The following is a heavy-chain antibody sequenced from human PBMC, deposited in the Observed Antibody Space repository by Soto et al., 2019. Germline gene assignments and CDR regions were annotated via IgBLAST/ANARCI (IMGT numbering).Heavy chain of an antibody. CDR3: ARDLSWGSNWYYYMDV. Sequence: EVQLVESGGGLVQPGGSLRLSGATSGFILSDCAMNWVRQAPGKGLEWVSYISSSSRVIDYADSVKGRFTVSRDNARNSLYLQMNSLRAEDTAVYYCARDLSWGSNWYYYMDVWGKGTTVTVSS. D-gene: IGHD7-27*01. CDR2: ISSSSRVI. V-gene: IGHV3-48*01. CDR1: GFILSDCA. J-gene: IGHJ6*03.